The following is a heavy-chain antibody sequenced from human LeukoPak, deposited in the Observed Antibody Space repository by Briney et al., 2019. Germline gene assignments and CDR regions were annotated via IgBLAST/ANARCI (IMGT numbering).Heavy chain of an antibody. V-gene: IGHV3-21*01. Sequence: GGSLRLSCVASGFTFSSYSMNWVRQAPGKGLEWVSSISSSSSYIYYADSVKGRFTISRDNAKNSLYLQMNSLRVEDTAVYYCARDPYCSGGSCYGAFDYWGQGTLVTVSS. CDR2: ISSSSSYI. D-gene: IGHD2-15*01. CDR3: ARDPYCSGGSCYGAFDY. CDR1: GFTFSSYS. J-gene: IGHJ4*02.